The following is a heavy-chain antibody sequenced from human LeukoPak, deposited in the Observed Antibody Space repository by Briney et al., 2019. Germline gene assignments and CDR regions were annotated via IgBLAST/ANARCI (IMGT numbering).Heavy chain of an antibody. Sequence: GGSLRLSCAASGFTFTDYWMSWVRQAPGKGLEWVANVKRDGSEKYYVDSVKGRFTISRDNAKNSLYLQMNSLRTEDTAVYYCARDEYDILTDYDYWGQGILVTVSS. CDR2: VKRDGSEK. D-gene: IGHD3-9*01. CDR1: GFTFTDYW. J-gene: IGHJ4*02. CDR3: ARDEYDILTDYDY. V-gene: IGHV3-7*01.